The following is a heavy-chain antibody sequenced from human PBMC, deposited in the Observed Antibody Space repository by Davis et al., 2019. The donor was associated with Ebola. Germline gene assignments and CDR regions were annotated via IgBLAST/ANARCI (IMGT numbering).Heavy chain of an antibody. CDR2: ISGSGGST. V-gene: IGHV3-23*01. CDR1: GFTFSSYA. CDR3: AKPPNNIVGAIYSFDY. D-gene: IGHD1-26*01. J-gene: IGHJ4*02. Sequence: GESLKISCAASGFTFSSYAMSWVRQAPGKGLEWVSSISGSGGSTYSADSVKGRFTISRDNSQNTLYMQMNSLKAEDTAVYYCAKPPNNIVGAIYSFDYGGQETLVTVSS.